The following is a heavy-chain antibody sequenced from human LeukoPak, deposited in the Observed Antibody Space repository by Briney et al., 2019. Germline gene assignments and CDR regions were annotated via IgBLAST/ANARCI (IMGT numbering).Heavy chain of an antibody. CDR1: GGSISSYY. D-gene: IGHD3-10*01. J-gene: IGHJ4*02. CDR2: IYYSGST. V-gene: IGHV4-59*08. Sequence: SETLSLTCTVSGGSISSYYWSWIRQPPGKGLEWIGYIYYSGSTNYNPSLKSRVTISVDTSKNQFSLKLSSVTAADTAVYYCANSYYGSGSSFDYWGQGTLVTVSS. CDR3: ANSYYGSGSSFDY.